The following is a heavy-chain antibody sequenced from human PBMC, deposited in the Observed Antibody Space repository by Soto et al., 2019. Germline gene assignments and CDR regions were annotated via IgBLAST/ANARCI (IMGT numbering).Heavy chain of an antibody. V-gene: IGHV4-34*01. Sequence: SETLSLTCAVYGGSFSGYYWSWIRQPPGRGLEWIGEINHSGSTNYNPSLKSRVTISVDTSKNQFSLKLSSVTAADTAVYYCARGGAARPRRSSSWFDPWGPGTRGTVSP. CDR3: ARGGAARPRRSSSWFDP. D-gene: IGHD6-6*01. J-gene: IGHJ5*02. CDR1: GGSFSGYY. CDR2: INHSGST.